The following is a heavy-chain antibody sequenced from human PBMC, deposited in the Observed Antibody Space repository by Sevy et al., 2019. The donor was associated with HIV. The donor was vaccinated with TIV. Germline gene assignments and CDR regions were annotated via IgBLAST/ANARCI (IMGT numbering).Heavy chain of an antibody. CDR3: AKAHADCSGGTCYTAHYYYDMDV. CDR2: ISYAGDYQ. V-gene: IGHV3-30*18. J-gene: IGHJ6*02. Sequence: GGSLRLSCAASGFAFSDYAMHWVRQAPGKGLEWVAAISYAGDYQYFADSVKGRFTVSKDNSKNTLYLEMNSLRAEDTAVYYCAKAHADCSGGTCYTAHYYYDMDVWGRGATVTVSS. D-gene: IGHD2-15*01. CDR1: GFAFSDYA.